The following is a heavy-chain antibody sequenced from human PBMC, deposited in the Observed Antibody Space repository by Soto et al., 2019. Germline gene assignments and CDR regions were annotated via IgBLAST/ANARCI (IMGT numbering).Heavy chain of an antibody. Sequence: GGSLRLSCAASGFTFSSYAMHWVRQAPGKGLEWVAVISYDGSNKYYADSVKGRFTISRDNSKNTLYLQMNSLRAEDTAVYYCAIRYGHDAFDIWGQGTMVTVSS. CDR1: GFTFSSYA. J-gene: IGHJ3*02. CDR3: AIRYGHDAFDI. D-gene: IGHD3-9*01. CDR2: ISYDGSNK. V-gene: IGHV3-30-3*01.